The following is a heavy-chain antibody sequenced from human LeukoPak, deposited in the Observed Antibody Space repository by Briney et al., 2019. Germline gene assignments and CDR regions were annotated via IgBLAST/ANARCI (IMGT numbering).Heavy chain of an antibody. CDR2: IIPILGIA. CDR1: GGTFSSYA. Sequence: AASVKVSCKASGGTFSSYAISWVRPAPGQGLEWMGRIIPILGIANYAQKFQGRVTITADKSTSTAYMELSSLRSEDTAVYYCAIGGIYYDSSGWDIWGQGTMATVSS. V-gene: IGHV1-69*04. CDR3: AIGGIYYDSSGWDI. J-gene: IGHJ3*02. D-gene: IGHD3-22*01.